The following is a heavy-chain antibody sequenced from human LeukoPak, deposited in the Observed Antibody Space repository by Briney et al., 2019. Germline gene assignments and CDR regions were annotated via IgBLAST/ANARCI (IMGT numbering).Heavy chain of an antibody. D-gene: IGHD3-10*01. CDR2: ISSSSSYI. J-gene: IGHJ4*02. Sequence: PGGSLRLSCAASGFTFSSYSMNWVRQAPGKGLEWVSSISSSSSYIYYADSVKGRFTISRDNAKNSLYLQMNSLRAEDTAVYYCARDVCGSGSSSRPHDYWGQGTLVTVSS. CDR3: ARDVCGSGSSSRPHDY. V-gene: IGHV3-21*01. CDR1: GFTFSSYS.